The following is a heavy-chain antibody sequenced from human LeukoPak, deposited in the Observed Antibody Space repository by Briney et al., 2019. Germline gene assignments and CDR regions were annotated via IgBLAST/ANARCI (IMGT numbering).Heavy chain of an antibody. J-gene: IGHJ4*02. CDR1: GITLSNYG. CDR2: VSDSGGST. V-gene: IGHV3-23*01. D-gene: IGHD3/OR15-3a*01. CDR3: AKRGVVIRVILVGFHKEAYYFDS. Sequence: GGSLRLSCAVSGITLSNYGMSWVRQAPGKGLEWVAGVSDSGGSTNYADSVKGRFTISRDNPKNTLYLQMNSLRAEDTAVYFCAKRGVVIRVILVGFHKEAYYFDSWGQGALVTVSS.